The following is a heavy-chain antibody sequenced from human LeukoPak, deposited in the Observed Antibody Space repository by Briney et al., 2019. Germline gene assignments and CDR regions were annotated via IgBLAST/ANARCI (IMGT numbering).Heavy chain of an antibody. CDR1: GYTFTSYG. Sequence: ASVKVSCKASGYTFTSYGISWVRQAPGQGLEWMGWISAYNGNTNYAQKLQGRVTMTTDTSTSTAYMEQRSLRSDDTAVSYCARVLFYYDSSGCHDYWGQGTLVTVSA. D-gene: IGHD3-22*01. J-gene: IGHJ4*02. V-gene: IGHV1-18*01. CDR2: ISAYNGNT. CDR3: ARVLFYYDSSGCHDY.